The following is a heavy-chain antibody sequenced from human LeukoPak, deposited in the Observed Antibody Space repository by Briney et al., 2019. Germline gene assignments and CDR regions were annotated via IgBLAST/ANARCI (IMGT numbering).Heavy chain of an antibody. CDR2: IYPGDSDT. CDR3: ARRAYYDSGYFDY. J-gene: IGHJ4*02. Sequence: GESLKISCKASGYTFTTYWIAWVRKLHGKGLEWMGIIYPGDSDTRYSPSFQGQVTISADKSISTAYLQWSSLKASDTAMYYCARRAYYDSGYFDYWGQGTLVTVSS. V-gene: IGHV5-51*01. D-gene: IGHD3-22*01. CDR1: GYTFTTYW.